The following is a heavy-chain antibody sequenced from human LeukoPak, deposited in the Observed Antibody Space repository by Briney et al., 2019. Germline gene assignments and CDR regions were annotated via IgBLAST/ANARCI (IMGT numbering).Heavy chain of an antibody. Sequence: PGGSLRLSCAASGFTFSTYWMSWVRQAPGKGLEWVANIKQDGSEKYYVDSVKGRFTISRDNAKNSLSLQMNSLRVEDTAVYYCAKDFSYYDSSGSGPDYWGQGTLVTVSS. J-gene: IGHJ4*02. CDR1: GFTFSTYW. CDR2: IKQDGSEK. V-gene: IGHV3-7*01. D-gene: IGHD3-22*01. CDR3: AKDFSYYDSSGSGPDY.